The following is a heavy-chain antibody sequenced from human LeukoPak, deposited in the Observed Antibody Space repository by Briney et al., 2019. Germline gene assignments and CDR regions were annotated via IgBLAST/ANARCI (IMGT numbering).Heavy chain of an antibody. CDR2: VYHTGST. D-gene: IGHD6-19*01. Sequence: PSETLSLTCTVSGDPVSRGSYYWSWIRQPPGKELEWIGYVYHTGSTNYNPSLKSRVTISVDTSKNEFSLKMISVTAADTAVYYCARGFASGWYSRYDPWGQGTLVTVSS. V-gene: IGHV4-61*01. J-gene: IGHJ5*02. CDR3: ARGFASGWYSRYDP. CDR1: GDPVSRGSYY.